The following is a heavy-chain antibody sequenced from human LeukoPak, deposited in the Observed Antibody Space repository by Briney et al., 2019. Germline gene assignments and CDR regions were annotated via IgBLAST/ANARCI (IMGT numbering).Heavy chain of an antibody. CDR1: GGSISSSNW. CDR2: IYHSGST. D-gene: IGHD6-13*01. J-gene: IGHJ5*02. Sequence: SETLSLTCAVSGGSISSSNWWSWVRQPPGKGLEWIGEIYHSGSTKYNPSLKSRVTISVQKSKNQFSLKLTSVTAADTAVYYCANENRGGSGWYSLASWGQGVLVTVSS. V-gene: IGHV4-4*02. CDR3: ANENRGGSGWYSLAS.